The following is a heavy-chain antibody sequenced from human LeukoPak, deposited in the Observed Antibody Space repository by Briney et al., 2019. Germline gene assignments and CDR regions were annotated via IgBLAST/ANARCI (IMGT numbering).Heavy chain of an antibody. J-gene: IGHJ6*03. Sequence: SETLSLTCAVYGGSFSGYYWSWIRQPPGKGLEWIGYIYYSGSTNYNPSLKSRVTISVDTSKNQFSLKLSSVTAADTAVYYCARSVEGYCRGGSCYYYSYYMDVWGKGTTVTVSS. D-gene: IGHD2-15*01. CDR3: ARSVEGYCRGGSCYYYSYYMDV. V-gene: IGHV4-59*01. CDR1: GGSFSGYY. CDR2: IYYSGST.